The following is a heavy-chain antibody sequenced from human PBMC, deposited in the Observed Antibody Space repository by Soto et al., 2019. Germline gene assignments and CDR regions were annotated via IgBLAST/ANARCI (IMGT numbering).Heavy chain of an antibody. V-gene: IGHV1-8*01. CDR3: ARVAGGFWSGQRPGFDP. D-gene: IGHD3-3*01. CDR2: MNPNSGNT. CDR1: GYTFTSYD. J-gene: IGHJ5*02. Sequence: QVQLVQSGAEVKKPGASVKVSCKASGYTFTSYDINWVRQATGQGLEWMGWMNPNSGNTGYAQKFQGRVTMTRNTSISTAYMELSSLSSEDTAVYYCARVAGGFWSGQRPGFDPWGQGTLVTVSS.